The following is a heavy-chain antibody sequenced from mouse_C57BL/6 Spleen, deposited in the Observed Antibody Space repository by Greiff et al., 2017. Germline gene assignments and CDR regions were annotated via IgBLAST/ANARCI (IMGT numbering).Heavy chain of an antibody. CDR3: AIPGGDYPRAMDY. D-gene: IGHD2-4*01. J-gene: IGHJ4*01. V-gene: IGHV1-55*01. CDR1: GYTFTSYW. CDR2: IYPGSGST. Sequence: VQLQQPGAELVKPGASVKMSCKASGYTFTSYWITWVKQRPGQGLEWIGDIYPGSGSTNYNEKFKSKATLTVDTSSSTPYMLLISLTSEDSAVYYCAIPGGDYPRAMDYWGQGTSVTVSS.